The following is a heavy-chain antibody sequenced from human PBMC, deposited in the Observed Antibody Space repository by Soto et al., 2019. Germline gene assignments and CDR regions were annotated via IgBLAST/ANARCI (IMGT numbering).Heavy chain of an antibody. D-gene: IGHD3-3*01. V-gene: IGHV4-4*02. Sequence: SETLSLTCAVSGGSVNTDYWWSWVRQPPGKGLEWIGEVHHSGTTNYIQSLTSRLTMSVDKSGNQVYMELSNLTSEDTALYFCARRDTSGFLRYSDLWGQGTLVTVSS. CDR2: VHHSGTT. CDR1: GGSVNTDYW. J-gene: IGHJ1*01. CDR3: ARRDTSGFLRYSDL.